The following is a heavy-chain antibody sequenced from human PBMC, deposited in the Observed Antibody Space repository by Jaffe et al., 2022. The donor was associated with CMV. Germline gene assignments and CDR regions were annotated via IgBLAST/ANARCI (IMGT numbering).Heavy chain of an antibody. Sequence: EVLVLESGGGLVQPGGSLRLSCAASGFTFSSYVMSWVRQAPGKGLEWVSIISDSGGTTYYADSVKGRFTISRDNSKNTMYLQMNSLRAEDTAIYYCAKVEDYYVSPNKGYFDYWGQGTLVTVSS. V-gene: IGHV3-23*01. J-gene: IGHJ4*02. CDR1: GFTFSSYV. CDR2: ISDSGGTT. CDR3: AKVEDYYVSPNKGYFDY. D-gene: IGHD3-22*01.